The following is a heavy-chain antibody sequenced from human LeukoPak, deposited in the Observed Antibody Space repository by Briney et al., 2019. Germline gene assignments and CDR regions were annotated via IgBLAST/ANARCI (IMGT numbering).Heavy chain of an antibody. Sequence: GGSLRLSCEASGFTFSSYVMGWVRQAPGKGLEWVLSISVGGGDTFTADSVKGRFTITRENSKNTLYLQMMGLRVEDTAIYYCAKLNLGEMAYFDSWGQGILGTVSS. CDR2: ISVGGGDT. CDR3: AKLNLGEMAYFDS. CDR1: GFTFSSYV. D-gene: IGHD2-21*01. J-gene: IGHJ4*02. V-gene: IGHV3-23*01.